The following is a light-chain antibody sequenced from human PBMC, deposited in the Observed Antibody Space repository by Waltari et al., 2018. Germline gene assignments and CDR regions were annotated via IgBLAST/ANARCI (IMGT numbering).Light chain of an antibody. CDR1: SIDLGQYNY. V-gene: IGLV2-14*01. CDR2: DVS. Sequence: QSALTQPASVSGSPGQSTAIPCTGTSIDLGQYNYVSWYQQYPGKAPKLMIFDVSKRPSGVSDRFSGSKSGITASLTISGLQAEDESNYYCSSFTSSGSFVVFGGGTKLTVL. CDR3: SSFTSSGSFVV. J-gene: IGLJ2*01.